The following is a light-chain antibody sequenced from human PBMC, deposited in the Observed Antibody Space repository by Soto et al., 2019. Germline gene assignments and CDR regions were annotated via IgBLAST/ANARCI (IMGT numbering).Light chain of an antibody. CDR2: KAS. Sequence: DTQMTQSPSTLSASVGDSVTITCRASPRIRRWLAWYQQKPGKAPKLLIYKASNLESGVPSRFSGSAYGTEFTLTISSLQPDDLATYYCQQYNDYSGTFGQGTKLEIK. J-gene: IGKJ2*02. CDR3: QQYNDYSGT. V-gene: IGKV1-5*03. CDR1: PRIRRW.